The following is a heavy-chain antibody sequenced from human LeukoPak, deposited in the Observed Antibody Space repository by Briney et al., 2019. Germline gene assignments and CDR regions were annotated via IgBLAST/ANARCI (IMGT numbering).Heavy chain of an antibody. CDR3: ARVPLRSYCSGGSCSGDY. V-gene: IGHV1-69*04. J-gene: IGHJ4*02. CDR2: IIPILGIA. Sequence: ASVKVSCKASGGTFSSYAISWVRQAPGQGLEWMGRIIPILGIANYAQKFQGRVTITADKSTSTAYMELSSLRSEDTAVYYCARVPLRSYCSGGSCSGDYWGQGTLVTVSS. CDR1: GGTFSSYA. D-gene: IGHD2-15*01.